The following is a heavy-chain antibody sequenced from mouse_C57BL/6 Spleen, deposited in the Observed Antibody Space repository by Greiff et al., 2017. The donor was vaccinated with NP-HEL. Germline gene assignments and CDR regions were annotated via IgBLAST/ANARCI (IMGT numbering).Heavy chain of an antibody. J-gene: IGHJ2*01. CDR1: GYTFTSYW. Sequence: QVQLQQPGAELVKPGASVKLSCKASGYTFTSYWMQWVKQRPGQGLEWIGEIDPSDSYTNYNQKFKGKATLTVDTSSSTAYMQLSSLTSEDSAVYYCARSYSNYGGYWGQGTTLTVSS. CDR2: IDPSDSYT. V-gene: IGHV1-50*01. D-gene: IGHD2-5*01. CDR3: ARSYSNYGGY.